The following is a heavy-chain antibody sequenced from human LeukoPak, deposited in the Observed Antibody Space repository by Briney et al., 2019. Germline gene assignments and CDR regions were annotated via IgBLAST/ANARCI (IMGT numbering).Heavy chain of an antibody. CDR2: IKQGGSQK. V-gene: IGHV3-7*01. J-gene: IGHJ4*02. CDR3: VREEYGDHLWW. CDR1: GFTFSNYW. D-gene: IGHD2-21*01. Sequence: PGGSLRLSCAASGFTFSNYWVSWVRQAPGKGLEWVANIKQGGSQKYYGDSVKGRFTISRDNAKNSLYLQMNSLRVEDTAVSYCVREEYGDHLWWWGQGTPVTVSS.